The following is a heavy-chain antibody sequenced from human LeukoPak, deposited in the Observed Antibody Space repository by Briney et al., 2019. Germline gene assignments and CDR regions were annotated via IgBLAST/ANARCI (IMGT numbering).Heavy chain of an antibody. CDR1: GYTFTNNF. Sequence: ASVKVSCKASGYTFTNNFMHWVRQAPGQGLEWIGIINPSGDNTWYAQKFQGRVTMTRDMATSTDYLEVSSLRSDDTAVYYCARVIRHKLELDYWGQGTLVTVSS. D-gene: IGHD1-1*01. V-gene: IGHV1-46*01. J-gene: IGHJ4*02. CDR3: ARVIRHKLELDY. CDR2: INPSGDNT.